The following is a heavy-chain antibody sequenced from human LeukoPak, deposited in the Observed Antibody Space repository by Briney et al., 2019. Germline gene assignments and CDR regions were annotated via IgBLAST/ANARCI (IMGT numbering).Heavy chain of an antibody. D-gene: IGHD1-14*01. CDR3: AKWTGLGIDC. V-gene: IGHV3-23*01. CDR1: GLTFSNYA. CDR2: ISGSGGST. Sequence: PGRSLRLSCAVSGLTFSNYAMSWVRQAPGKGLEWVSAISGSGGSTYYADSVKGRFTISGDNSNNTLYLQMNSLRAEDTAVYYCAKWTGLGIDCWGQGPLVTVSS. J-gene: IGHJ4*02.